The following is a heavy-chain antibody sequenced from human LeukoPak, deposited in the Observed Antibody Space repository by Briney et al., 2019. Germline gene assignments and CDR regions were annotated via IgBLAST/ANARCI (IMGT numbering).Heavy chain of an antibody. CDR3: ARDLPEWRFPRFALPPQSYYMDV. V-gene: IGHV3-48*03. Sequence: GGSLRLSCAASGFTFSSYEMNWVRQAPGKGLEWVSYISSSGSTIYYADSVKGRFTISRDNAKNSLYLQMNSLRAEDTAVYYCARDLPEWRFPRFALPPQSYYMDVWGKGTTVTVSS. CDR1: GFTFSSYE. J-gene: IGHJ6*03. CDR2: ISSSGSTI. D-gene: IGHD2-21*01.